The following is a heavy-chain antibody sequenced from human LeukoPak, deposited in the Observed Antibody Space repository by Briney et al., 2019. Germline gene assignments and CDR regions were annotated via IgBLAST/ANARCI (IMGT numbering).Heavy chain of an antibody. Sequence: PSETLSLTCTVSGGSISSYYWSWIRQPPGKGLEWIGSIFYSGSTYYNPSLKSRVTISVDTSKNQCSLELSSVTAADTAVYYCARPKSSGWWPFDYWGQGTLVTVSS. CDR1: GGSISSYY. V-gene: IGHV4-59*05. CDR2: IFYSGST. CDR3: ARPKSSGWWPFDY. J-gene: IGHJ4*02. D-gene: IGHD6-19*01.